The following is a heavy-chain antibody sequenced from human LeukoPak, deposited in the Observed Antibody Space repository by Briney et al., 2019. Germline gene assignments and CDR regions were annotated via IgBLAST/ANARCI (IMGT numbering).Heavy chain of an antibody. CDR1: GFTFNRYG. V-gene: IGHV3-30*18. J-gene: IGHJ4*02. CDR2: ISYDGTTE. CDR3: AKPQDYYYDSSPLGY. D-gene: IGHD3-22*01. Sequence: PGGSLRLSCVGSGFTFNRYGIHWVRQAPGKGLEWVAVISYDGTTEFHGDTVKGRFTISRDNVKNTVFLHMNSLRGEDTAVYYCAKPQDYYYDSSPLGYWGQGTLVTVSS.